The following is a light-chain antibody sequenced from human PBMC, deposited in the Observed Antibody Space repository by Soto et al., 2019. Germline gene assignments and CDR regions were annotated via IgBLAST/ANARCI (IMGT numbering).Light chain of an antibody. CDR3: QQYNSPWT. J-gene: IGKJ1*01. CDR2: KAS. Sequence: DIQMTQSPSTLSASLGDRVTITCRASQSISSWLAWYQQKPGKAPKLLIYKASSLESGVPSRFSGSGSGTEFTLTISSLQPDDFATYYCQQYNSPWTFGQGTKVDNK. CDR1: QSISSW. V-gene: IGKV1-5*03.